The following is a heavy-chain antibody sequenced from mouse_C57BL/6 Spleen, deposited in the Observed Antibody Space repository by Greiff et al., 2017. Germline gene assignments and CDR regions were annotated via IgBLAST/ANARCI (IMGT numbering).Heavy chain of an antibody. CDR3: TYSNYGAMDY. J-gene: IGHJ4*01. D-gene: IGHD2-5*01. Sequence: EVQLQQSGAELVRPGASVKLSCTASGFNIKDDYMHWVKQRPEQGLEWIGWIDPENGDTEYASKFQGKATITADTSSNTAYLQLSSLTSEDTAVYYCTYSNYGAMDYWGQGTSVTVSS. V-gene: IGHV14-4*01. CDR1: GFNIKDDY. CDR2: IDPENGDT.